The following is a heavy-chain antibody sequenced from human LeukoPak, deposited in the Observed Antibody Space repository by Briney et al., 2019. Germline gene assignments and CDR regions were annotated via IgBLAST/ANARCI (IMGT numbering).Heavy chain of an antibody. Sequence: GGSLRLSCAASGFTFSDYYMSWIRQAPGKGLEWVSYISSSSSYIYYADSVKGRFTISRDNAKNSLYLQMNSLRAEDTAVYYCASRGSWYYYDSSGYFHYWGQGTLVTVSS. CDR3: ASRGSWYYYDSSGYFHY. CDR1: GFTFSDYY. D-gene: IGHD3-22*01. J-gene: IGHJ4*02. V-gene: IGHV3-11*06. CDR2: ISSSSSYI.